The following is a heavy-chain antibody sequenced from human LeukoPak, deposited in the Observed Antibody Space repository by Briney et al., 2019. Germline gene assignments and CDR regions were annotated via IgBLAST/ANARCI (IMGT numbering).Heavy chain of an antibody. CDR2: IYHSGST. D-gene: IGHD3-22*01. CDR3: ARLYYESRGYYFFDR. V-gene: IGHV4-39*01. J-gene: IGHJ5*02. Sequence: SETLSLTCTVSGGSIISTSFYWGWIRQPPGKGLAWLGSIYHSGSTYDNPSLKSRVTISVDRSKNQFSLKLSPLTAADTAVYYCARLYYESRGYYFFDRWGQGTLVSVFS. CDR1: GGSIISTSFY.